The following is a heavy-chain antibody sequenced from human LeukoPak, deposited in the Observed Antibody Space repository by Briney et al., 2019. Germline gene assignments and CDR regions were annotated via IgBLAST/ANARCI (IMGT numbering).Heavy chain of an antibody. V-gene: IGHV3-30*03. Sequence: RRSLRLSCAASGFSFSDYGMHWVRQAPVKGLEWVALISYNGGHKYYRDSVKGRFTISRNNSNNTLFLQMNDLSAEDSAVYYCARGDHFTGYLQYYFDQWGQGSLVTVSS. J-gene: IGHJ4*02. CDR3: ARGDHFTGYLQYYFDQ. D-gene: IGHD3-9*01. CDR2: ISYNGGHK. CDR1: GFSFSDYG.